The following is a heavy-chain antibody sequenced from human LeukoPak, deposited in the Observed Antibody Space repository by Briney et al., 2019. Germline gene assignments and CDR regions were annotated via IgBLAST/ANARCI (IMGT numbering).Heavy chain of an antibody. CDR2: ISSSSSYI. J-gene: IGHJ4*02. D-gene: IGHD4-23*01. CDR1: GFTFSSYS. Sequence: GGSLRLSCAASGFTFSSYSMNWVRQAPGKGLEWVSSISSSSSYIYYADSVKGRFTISRDNAKNSLYLQMNSLRAEGTAVYYCARDYGGSSPFDYWGQGILVTVSS. CDR3: ARDYGGSSPFDY. V-gene: IGHV3-21*01.